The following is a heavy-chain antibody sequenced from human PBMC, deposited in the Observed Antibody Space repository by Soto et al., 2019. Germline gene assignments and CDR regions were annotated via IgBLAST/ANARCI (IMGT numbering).Heavy chain of an antibody. J-gene: IGHJ4*02. V-gene: IGHV3-7*01. CDR3: ATDSGYFTMDY. Sequence: GGSLRLSCAASGFSFSYSWMNWVRQAPGKGLEWVANIKEDGSVKNYGDSVRGRFTVSRDNAKNSLYLQMNSLRSEDTAVYYCATDSGYFTMDYWGQGALVTVS. CDR2: IKEDGSVK. CDR1: GFSFSYSW. D-gene: IGHD3-22*01.